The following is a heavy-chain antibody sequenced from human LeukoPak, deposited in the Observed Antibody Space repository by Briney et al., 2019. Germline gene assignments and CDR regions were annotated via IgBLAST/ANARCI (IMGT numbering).Heavy chain of an antibody. CDR1: GFSVSSNY. V-gene: IGHV3-53*01. CDR2: FYAGGGT. Sequence: GGSLRLSCAASGFSVSSNYMSWVRQAPGKGLEWVSVFYAGGGTFYADSVKGRFTISRDNSENTLYLQMNSLRAEDTAVYYCARDKNPGIAADWGQGTLVTVSS. CDR3: ARDKNPGIAAD. D-gene: IGHD6-13*01. J-gene: IGHJ4*02.